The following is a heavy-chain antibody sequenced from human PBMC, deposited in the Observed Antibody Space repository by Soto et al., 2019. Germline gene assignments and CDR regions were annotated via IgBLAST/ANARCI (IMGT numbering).Heavy chain of an antibody. V-gene: IGHV1-18*01. Sequence: ASVKVSCKASGYTFTSYGISWVRQAPGQGLERMGWISAYNCNTNYAQKLQGRVTMTTDTSTSTAYMELRSLRSDDTAVYFFVIDVYPVLRYFDWSPDAFDIWGQGTMVTVSS. D-gene: IGHD3-9*01. CDR3: VIDVYPVLRYFDWSPDAFDI. J-gene: IGHJ3*02. CDR2: ISAYNCNT. CDR1: GYTFTSYG.